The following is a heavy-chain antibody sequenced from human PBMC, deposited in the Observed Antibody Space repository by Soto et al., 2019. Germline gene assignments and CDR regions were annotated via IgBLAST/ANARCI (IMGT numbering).Heavy chain of an antibody. CDR2: SSNSGTFS. CDR1: GFTFSDYY. CDR3: ARSGDNYNRLDY. D-gene: IGHD1-1*01. Sequence: TGGSLRLSCEGSGFTFSDYYISWIRQAPGKGLEWISYSSNSGTFSRYADSVKGRFSISRDNTKNSLYLQMNSLRAEDTAVYYCARSGDNYNRLDYWGQGTPVTVSS. J-gene: IGHJ4*02. V-gene: IGHV3-11*06.